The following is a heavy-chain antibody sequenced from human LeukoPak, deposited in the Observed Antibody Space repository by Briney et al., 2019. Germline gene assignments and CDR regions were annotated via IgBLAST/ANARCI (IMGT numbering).Heavy chain of an antibody. J-gene: IGHJ5*01. CDR1: GFTVSSNY. Sequence: GGSLRLSCAASGFTVSSNYMSWVRQAPGKGLEWVSVIYSGGSTYYADSVKGRFTFSRHNSRNTLYLQMNSLRVEDTAVYYCARLTVSGQLDSWGQGTLVTVSS. V-gene: IGHV3-53*01. CDR2: IYSGGST. D-gene: IGHD6-19*01. CDR3: ARLTVSGQLDS.